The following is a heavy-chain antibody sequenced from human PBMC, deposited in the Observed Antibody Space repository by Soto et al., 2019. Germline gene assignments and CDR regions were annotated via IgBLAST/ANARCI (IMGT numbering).Heavy chain of an antibody. CDR2: INHSGST. Sequence: XXTLSLTFAVYGGSFSGYYWSWIPQPPGKGLEWIGEINHSGSTSYNPSLKSRVTISVDTSKNQFSLKLSSVTAADTAVYYCARAHGSGSYYKPYFDYWGQGTLVTVSS. CDR3: ARAHGSGSYYKPYFDY. J-gene: IGHJ4*02. V-gene: IGHV4-34*01. D-gene: IGHD3-10*01. CDR1: GGSFSGYY.